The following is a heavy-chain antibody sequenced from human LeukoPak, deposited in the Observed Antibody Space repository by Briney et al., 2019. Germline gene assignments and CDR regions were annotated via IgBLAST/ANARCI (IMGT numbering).Heavy chain of an antibody. D-gene: IGHD3-22*01. CDR2: IYTSGST. CDR1: GGSISSYY. J-gene: IGHJ6*03. Sequence: SETLSLTCTVSGGSISSYYWSWIRQPAGKGLEWIGRIYTSGSTNYNPSLKSRVTMSVDTSKNQFSLKLSSVTAADTAVYYCARESRQFYFDTSGSFGYYYYMDVWGAGTTVTVSS. CDR3: ARESRQFYFDTSGSFGYYYYMDV. V-gene: IGHV4-4*07.